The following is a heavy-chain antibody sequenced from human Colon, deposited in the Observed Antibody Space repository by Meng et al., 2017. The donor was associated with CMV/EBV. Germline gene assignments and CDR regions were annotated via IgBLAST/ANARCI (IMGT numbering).Heavy chain of an antibody. D-gene: IGHD2-21*01. CDR3: ARDWAKTTYSGSNQYHDALDL. CDR2: ISRDNNYI. CDR1: GFIFSDYS. Sequence: GESLKISCAASGFIFSDYSMNWVRQAPGKGLEWVSSISRDNNYIYYEDSIQGRFTISRENAKNSLYLQMNSLRVEDTAVYYCARDWAKTTYSGSNQYHDALDLWGQGTMVTVSS. V-gene: IGHV3-21*01. J-gene: IGHJ3*01.